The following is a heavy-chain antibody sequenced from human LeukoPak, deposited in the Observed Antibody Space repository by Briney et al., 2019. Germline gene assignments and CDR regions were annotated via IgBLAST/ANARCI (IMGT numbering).Heavy chain of an antibody. CDR1: GGSISSYY. V-gene: IGHV4-59*01. CDR3: ARVSRLGDAFDI. J-gene: IGHJ3*02. D-gene: IGHD3-16*01. CDR2: IYYSGST. Sequence: SETLSLTCTVSGGSISSYYWSWVRQPPGKGLEWIGYIYYSGSTNYNPSLKSRVTISVDTSKNQFSLKLSSVTAADTAVYYCARVSRLGDAFDIWGQGTMVTVSS.